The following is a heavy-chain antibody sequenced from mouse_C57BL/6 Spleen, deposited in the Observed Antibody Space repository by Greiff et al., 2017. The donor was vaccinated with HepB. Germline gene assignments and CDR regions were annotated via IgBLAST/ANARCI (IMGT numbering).Heavy chain of an antibody. CDR3: ARSEYYGSSYYFDY. CDR2: IYPGDGDT. V-gene: IGHV1-80*01. D-gene: IGHD1-1*01. J-gene: IGHJ2*01. CDR1: GYAFSSYW. Sequence: VQGVESGAELVKPGASVKISCKASGYAFSSYWMNWVKQRPGKGLEWIGQIYPGDGDTNYNGKFKGKATLTADKSSSTAYMQLSSLTSEDSAVYFCARSEYYGSSYYFDYWGQGTTLTVSS.